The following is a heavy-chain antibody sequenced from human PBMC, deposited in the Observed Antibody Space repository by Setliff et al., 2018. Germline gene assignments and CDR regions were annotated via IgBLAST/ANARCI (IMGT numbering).Heavy chain of an antibody. CDR3: SRLVRYCSKTTCQTASGAEV. V-gene: IGHV1-18*01. J-gene: IGHJ4*02. D-gene: IGHD2-8*01. CDR1: GYTFSHSG. Sequence: ASVKVSCKASGYTFSHSGITWVRQAPGQGLEWMGWISVYTGNTNYAQKLQGRVTMTTDATTNTAYMELRGLTSDDTAVYYCSRLVRYCSKTTCQTASGAEVWGQGTLGTVS. CDR2: ISVYTGNT.